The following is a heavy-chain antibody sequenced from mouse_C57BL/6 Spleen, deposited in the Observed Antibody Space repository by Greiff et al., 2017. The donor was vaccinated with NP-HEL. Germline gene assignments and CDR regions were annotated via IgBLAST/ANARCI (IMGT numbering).Heavy chain of an antibody. CDR1: GFTFSSYA. Sequence: DVHLVESGEGLVKPGGSLKLSCAASGFTFSSYAMSWVRQTPEKRLAWVAYISSGGDYIYYADTVKGRFTISRDNARNTLYLQMSSLKSEDTAMDYCTRDGNYGSSPWGKGTLVTVSA. CDR3: TRDGNYGSSP. D-gene: IGHD1-1*01. CDR2: ISSGGDYI. V-gene: IGHV5-9-1*02. J-gene: IGHJ3*01.